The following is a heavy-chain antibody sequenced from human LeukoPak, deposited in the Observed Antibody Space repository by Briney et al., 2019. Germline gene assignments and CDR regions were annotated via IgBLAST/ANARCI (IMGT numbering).Heavy chain of an antibody. CDR2: IYSTGST. Sequence: PSQTLSLTCTVSTGSIRSGDYYWTWIRQPPGKGLECIGYIYSTGSTYYNPSLRSRVIMSIDTSKNQFSLTLSSMTAADAVVYHCTRAHLPCFDYWGQGTLVTVSS. CDR3: TRAHLPCFDY. V-gene: IGHV4-30-4*01. J-gene: IGHJ4*02. CDR1: TGSIRSGDYY.